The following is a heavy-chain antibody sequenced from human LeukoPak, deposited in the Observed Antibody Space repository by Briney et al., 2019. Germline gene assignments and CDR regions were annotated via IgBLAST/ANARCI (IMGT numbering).Heavy chain of an antibody. D-gene: IGHD6-13*01. CDR1: GISFRNSW. J-gene: IGHJ4*02. V-gene: IGHV3-74*01. Sequence: GGSLRLSFAASGISFRNSWMHWVRQAPGKGRGWVSHVDSDGSATTYADSVKGRFTNSKDNAKNTLYLQMNSLRAEDMAVYYCARGMAGSSWTALDYWGQGTLVTVSS. CDR2: VDSDGSAT. CDR3: ARGMAGSSWTALDY.